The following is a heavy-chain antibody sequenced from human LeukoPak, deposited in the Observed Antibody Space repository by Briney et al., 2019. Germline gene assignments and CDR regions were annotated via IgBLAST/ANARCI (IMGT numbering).Heavy chain of an antibody. Sequence: PSETLSLTCTVSGGSISSYYWSWIRQPPGKGLEWIGYIYYSGSTNYNPSLKSRVTISVDTSKNQFSLKLSSVTAADTAVYYCARHSNRSYYGSGSPPFDYWGQGTLVTVSS. V-gene: IGHV4-59*08. CDR2: IYYSGST. CDR1: GGSISSYY. CDR3: ARHSNRSYYGSGSPPFDY. J-gene: IGHJ4*02. D-gene: IGHD3-10*01.